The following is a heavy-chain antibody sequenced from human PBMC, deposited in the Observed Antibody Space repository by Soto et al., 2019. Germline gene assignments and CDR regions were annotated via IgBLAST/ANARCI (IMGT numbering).Heavy chain of an antibody. CDR3: ARSQPGDLEGFDP. Sequence: SETLSLTCAVYGGSFSGYYWSWIRQPPGKGLEWIGEINHSGSTNYNPSLKSRVTISVDTSKNQFSLKLSSVTAADTAVYYCARSQPGDLEGFDPWGQGTPVTVSS. D-gene: IGHD3-10*01. CDR1: GGSFSGYY. CDR2: INHSGST. V-gene: IGHV4-34*01. J-gene: IGHJ5*02.